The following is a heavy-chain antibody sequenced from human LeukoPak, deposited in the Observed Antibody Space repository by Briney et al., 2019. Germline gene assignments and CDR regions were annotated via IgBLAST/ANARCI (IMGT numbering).Heavy chain of an antibody. CDR2: ISGSGGST. CDR3: AKAHILTGSAFDI. Sequence: HPGGSLRLSCAASGFTFSSYAMSWGRQAPGKGLEWVSAISGSGGSTYYADSVKGRFTISRDNSKNTLYLQMNSLRAEDTAVYYCAKAHILTGSAFDIWGQGTMVTVSS. CDR1: GFTFSSYA. D-gene: IGHD3-9*01. J-gene: IGHJ3*02. V-gene: IGHV3-23*01.